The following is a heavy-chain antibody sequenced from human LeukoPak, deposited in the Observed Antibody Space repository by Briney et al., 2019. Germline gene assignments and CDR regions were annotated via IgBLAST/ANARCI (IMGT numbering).Heavy chain of an antibody. CDR2: ISSSSYI. CDR3: AAATSGWYNLPSPLY. Sequence: GGSLRLSCAASGFTFSSYAMSWVRQAPGKGLEWVSSISSSSYIYYADSVKGRFTISRDNAKNSLYLQMKSLRAEDTAVYYCAAATSGWYNLPSPLYWGQGTLVTVSS. D-gene: IGHD6-19*01. CDR1: GFTFSSYA. V-gene: IGHV3-21*01. J-gene: IGHJ4*02.